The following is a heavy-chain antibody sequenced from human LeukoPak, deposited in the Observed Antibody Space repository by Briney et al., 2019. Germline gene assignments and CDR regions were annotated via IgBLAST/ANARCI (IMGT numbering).Heavy chain of an antibody. D-gene: IGHD2-15*01. V-gene: IGHV1-18*01. CDR1: GYTLTSFS. CDR2: ISAYNGYK. CDR3: VRGDCSGVSCYLPEYFRH. Sequence: GASVKVSCRASGYTLTSFSISWVRQAPGHGLEWMGWISAYNGYKDYARKLQGRVTMTTETSTNTAYMELRSLRSDDTAVYYCVRGDCSGVSCYLPEYFRHWGQGTLVTVSS. J-gene: IGHJ1*01.